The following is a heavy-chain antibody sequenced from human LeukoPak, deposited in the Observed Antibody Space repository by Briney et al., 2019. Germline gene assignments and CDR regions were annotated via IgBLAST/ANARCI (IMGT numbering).Heavy chain of an antibody. J-gene: IGHJ4*02. Sequence: GGSLRLSCAASGFTFSSYSMNWVRQAPGKGLEWVSYISSSSSTIYYADSVKGRFTISRDNAKNSLYLRMNSLRAEDTAVYYCARVSADYDFWSGYSLKYDYWGQGTLVTVSS. CDR3: ARVSADYDFWSGYSLKYDY. CDR1: GFTFSSYS. D-gene: IGHD3-3*01. CDR2: ISSSSSTI. V-gene: IGHV3-48*04.